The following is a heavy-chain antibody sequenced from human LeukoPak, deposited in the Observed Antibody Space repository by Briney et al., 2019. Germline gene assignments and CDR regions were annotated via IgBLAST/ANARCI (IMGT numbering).Heavy chain of an antibody. CDR2: ISSSSSTI. CDR1: GFTFSSYE. V-gene: IGHV3-48*01. D-gene: IGHD2-15*01. CDR3: ASRGGTRLYYYYMDV. Sequence: GGSLRLSCAASGFTFSSYEMNWVRQAPGKGLEWVSYISSSSSTIYYADSVKGRFTISRDNAKNSLYLQMNSLRAEDTAVYYCASRGGTRLYYYYMDVWGKGTTVTVSS. J-gene: IGHJ6*03.